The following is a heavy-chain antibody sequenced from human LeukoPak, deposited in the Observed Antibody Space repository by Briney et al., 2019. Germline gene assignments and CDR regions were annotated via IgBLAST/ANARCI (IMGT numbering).Heavy chain of an antibody. CDR1: GFPFTNAW. D-gene: IGHD3-10*01. V-gene: IGHV3-15*01. CDR2: IKSRPSGGTT. CDR3: TTSGTPFEY. Sequence: PGGSLRLSCAASGFPFTNAWMDWARQAPGKGLEWVGRIKSRPSGGTTDFAVPVQGRFTISRDDSKNTMYLHMNSLKTEDTAVYYCTTSGTPFEYWGQGTLVTVSS. J-gene: IGHJ4*02.